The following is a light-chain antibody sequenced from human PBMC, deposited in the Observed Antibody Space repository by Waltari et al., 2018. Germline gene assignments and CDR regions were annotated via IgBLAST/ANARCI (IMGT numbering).Light chain of an antibody. V-gene: IGKV4-1*01. J-gene: IGKJ1*01. CDR3: QQYFGTPWT. CDR2: WAS. Sequence: DIVLTQSPDSLPVSLGERATINCKSSQNILYNSNNKNYLAWYQQKPGQPPKLLIYWASTRESGVPARFSGSGSGTDFTLTISSLQAEDVAVYYCQQYFGTPWTFGQGTKVEIK. CDR1: QNILYNSNNKNY.